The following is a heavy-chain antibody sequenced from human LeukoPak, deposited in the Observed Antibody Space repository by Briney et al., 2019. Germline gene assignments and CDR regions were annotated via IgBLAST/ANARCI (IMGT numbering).Heavy chain of an antibody. CDR1: GFTLNTND. J-gene: IGHJ4*01. CDR3: VRQGVGDHCR. V-gene: IGHV3-66*02. Sequence: QPGRSLRLSCAASGFTLNTNDMNWVRQAPGKGLEWVSLMYPAGSVYYTDSVKGRFTVSRDISKNMMFLQMNTLRPDDTAFYYCVRQGVGDHCRWGQGTLVTVSS. CDR2: MYPAGSV. D-gene: IGHD2-21*01.